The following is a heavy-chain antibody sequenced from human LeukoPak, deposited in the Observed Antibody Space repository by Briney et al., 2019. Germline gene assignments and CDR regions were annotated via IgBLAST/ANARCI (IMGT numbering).Heavy chain of an antibody. J-gene: IGHJ4*02. D-gene: IGHD3-22*01. Sequence: GGSLRLSCAASGFTFSSYAMSWVRQAPGKGLEWVSAISGSGGSTYYADSVKGRFTTSRDNSKNTLYLQMNSLRAEDTAVYYCAKASYDSSGYYYEYYFDYWGQGTLVTVSS. CDR3: AKASYDSSGYYYEYYFDY. CDR2: ISGSGGST. CDR1: GFTFSSYA. V-gene: IGHV3-23*01.